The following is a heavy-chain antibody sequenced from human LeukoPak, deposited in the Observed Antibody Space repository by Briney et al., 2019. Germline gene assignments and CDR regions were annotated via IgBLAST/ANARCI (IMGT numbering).Heavy chain of an antibody. V-gene: IGHV3-23*01. CDR2: ISGSGGST. CDR1: GFTFSSYA. D-gene: IGHD4-23*01. J-gene: IGHJ4*02. Sequence: GGSLRLSCAASGFTFSSYAMSWVCQAPGKGLEWVSAISGSGGSTYYADSVKGRFTISRDNSKNTLYLQMNSLRAEDTAVYYCAKQGRPPNGGRFDYWGQGTLVTVSS. CDR3: AKQGRPPNGGRFDY.